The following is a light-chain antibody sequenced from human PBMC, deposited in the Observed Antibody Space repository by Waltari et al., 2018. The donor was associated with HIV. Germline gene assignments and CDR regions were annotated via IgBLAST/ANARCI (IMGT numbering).Light chain of an antibody. CDR3: ATWDGSLGAFFV. Sequence: QSVLTQPPSASGTPGQRVTISCSGTTSNVGTNFVSWYQHLPGAAPKLLMYRDNRRPSGVPDRFSGSKSGASASLAISGLRSEDEGDYYCATWDGSLGAFFVFGVGTKV. J-gene: IGLJ1*01. CDR1: TSNVGTNF. CDR2: RDN. V-gene: IGLV1-47*01.